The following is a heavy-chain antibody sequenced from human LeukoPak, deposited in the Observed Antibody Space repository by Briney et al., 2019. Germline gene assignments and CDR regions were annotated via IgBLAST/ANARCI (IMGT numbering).Heavy chain of an antibody. D-gene: IGHD3-9*01. V-gene: IGHV1-2*02. CDR3: ARQLGLVLRYFDWPGPNWFDP. CDR1: GYTFSDHY. CDR2: INPNSGGT. J-gene: IGHJ5*02. Sequence: ASVKVSCKASGYTFSDHYVHWVRQAPGQGLEWMGWINPNSGGTNYAQKFQGRVTMTRDTSISTAYMELSRLRSDDTAVYYCARQLGLVLRYFDWPGPNWFDPWGQGTLVTVSS.